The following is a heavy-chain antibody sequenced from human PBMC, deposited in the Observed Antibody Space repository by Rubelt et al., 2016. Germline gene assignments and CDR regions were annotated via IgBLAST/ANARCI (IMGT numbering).Heavy chain of an antibody. V-gene: IGHV4-59*12. CDR1: GGSISSYS. D-gene: IGHD3-10*01. J-gene: IGHJ4*02. CDR3: AREEFDSSDY. CDR2: IYHSGST. Sequence: QVQLQESGPGLVKPSETLSLTCTVSGGSISSYSWSWIRQPPGKGLEWIGYIYHSGSTYYTPSLRRRATISVDTSKNHFPLKPGSVTAADTAVYYCAREEFDSSDYWGQGTLVTVSS.